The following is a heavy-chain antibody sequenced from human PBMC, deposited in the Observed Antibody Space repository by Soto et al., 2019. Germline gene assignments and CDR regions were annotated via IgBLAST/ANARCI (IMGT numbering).Heavy chain of an antibody. Sequence: GESLKISCKGSGYSFTTYWIGWVRQMPGKGLEWMGGIYPGDSNSRYSPSFQGQVTISADNSISTAYLQWSSLKASDTAMYYCARLDSGSYPYYYYSGMDVWGQRTTVSVSS. J-gene: IGHJ6*02. CDR3: ARLDSGSYPYYYYSGMDV. D-gene: IGHD1-26*01. CDR2: IYPGDSNS. V-gene: IGHV5-51*01. CDR1: GYSFTTYW.